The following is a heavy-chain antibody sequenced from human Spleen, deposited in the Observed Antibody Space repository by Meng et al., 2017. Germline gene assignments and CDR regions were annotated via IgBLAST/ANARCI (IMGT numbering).Heavy chain of an antibody. J-gene: IGHJ4*02. CDR3: AASGRIAAAGPDY. D-gene: IGHD6-13*01. CDR2: IKPNSGAT. V-gene: IGHV1-2*02. CDR1: GYTFTDYY. Sequence: ASVKVSCKASGYTFTDYYMHWVRQAPGQGLEWMGWIKPNSGATNYAQKFQGRATMTRDTSFSTAYMELTRLRSDDTAVYYCAASGRIAAAGPDYWGQGTLVTVSS.